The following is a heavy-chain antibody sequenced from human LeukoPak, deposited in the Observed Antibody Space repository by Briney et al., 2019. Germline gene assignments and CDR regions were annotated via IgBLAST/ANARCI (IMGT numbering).Heavy chain of an antibody. CDR1: GFTFSSYS. D-gene: IGHD5-18*01. CDR3: ARGRYSYGYYFGY. Sequence: GGSLRLSCAASGFTFSSYSMNWVRQAPGKGLEWVSSISSTSTYIYSADSVKGRFTISRDNAKNSLYLQMNSLRAEDTALYYCARGRYSYGYYFGYWGQGTLVTVSS. CDR2: ISSTSTYI. J-gene: IGHJ4*02. V-gene: IGHV3-21*01.